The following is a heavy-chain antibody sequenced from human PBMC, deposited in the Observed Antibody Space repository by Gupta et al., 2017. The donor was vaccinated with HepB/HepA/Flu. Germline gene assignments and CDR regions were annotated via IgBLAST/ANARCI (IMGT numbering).Heavy chain of an antibody. V-gene: IGHV3-11*01. D-gene: IGHD2-2*01. CDR1: GFPFTVYY. Sequence: QVQLVESGGGLVKPGGSLRLSCAASGFPFTVYYMLWIRQAPGKGLEWISYISSSSLSIYYADSVKGRFTISRDNAKNSLYLQMSSLTADDTAVYDCARSRCSTSWLHFDYWGQGTLVTVSS. J-gene: IGHJ4*02. CDR3: ARSRCSTSWLHFDY. CDR2: ISSSSLSI.